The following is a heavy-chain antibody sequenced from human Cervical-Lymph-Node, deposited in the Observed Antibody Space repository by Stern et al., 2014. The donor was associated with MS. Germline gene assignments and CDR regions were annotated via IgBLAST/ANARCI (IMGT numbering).Heavy chain of an antibody. CDR3: AKDPLKGGYDPYYFDY. CDR2: ISFAGSDP. J-gene: IGHJ4*01. D-gene: IGHD5-12*01. V-gene: IGHV3-30*18. CDR1: GFTFSSYG. Sequence: VQLGESGGGVVQPGGSLRLYCAASGFTFSSYGMHWVRQAPGKGLEWVAVISFAGSDPYYADSVKGRFTISRDNSKKTLYLQMNSLRAEDTAVYYCAKDPLKGGYDPYYFDYWGHGTLVTVSS.